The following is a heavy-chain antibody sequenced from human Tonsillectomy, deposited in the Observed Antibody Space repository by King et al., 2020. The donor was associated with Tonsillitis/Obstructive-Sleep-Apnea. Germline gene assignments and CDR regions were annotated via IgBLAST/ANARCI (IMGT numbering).Heavy chain of an antibody. Sequence: QLVQSGAEVKKPGASVKVSCKASGYTFTDFYMHWVRQAPGQGLEWMGRIALNNGDTDYAQKFQGRVTMTRDTSINTGYMELTRLRSDDTAEYYCTRDFWSGYLRGYYLDVWGKGTTVIVSS. D-gene: IGHD3-3*01. J-gene: IGHJ6*04. CDR1: GYTFTDFY. CDR3: TRDFWSGYLRGYYLDV. V-gene: IGHV1-2*06. CDR2: IALNNGDT.